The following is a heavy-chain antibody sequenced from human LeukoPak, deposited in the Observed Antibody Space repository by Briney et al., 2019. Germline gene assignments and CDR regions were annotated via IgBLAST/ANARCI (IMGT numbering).Heavy chain of an antibody. CDR1: GYTFTSYG. J-gene: IGHJ6*02. Sequence: KVXXKASGYTFTSYGISWVRQAPGQGLEGMGWISAYNGKTNYAQKLQGRVTMTTDPSTSTAYMELRSLRSDDTAVYYCARDLHIVANYYYGMDVWGQGTTVTVSS. CDR2: ISAYNGKT. V-gene: IGHV1-18*01. D-gene: IGHD5-12*01. CDR3: ARDLHIVANYYYGMDV.